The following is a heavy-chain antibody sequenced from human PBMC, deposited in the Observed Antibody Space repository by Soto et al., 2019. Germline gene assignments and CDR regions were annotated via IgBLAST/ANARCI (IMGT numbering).Heavy chain of an antibody. CDR2: IKQDGSEK. V-gene: IGHV3-7*03. Sequence: GGSLRLSCAASGFTFSSYWMSWVRQAPGKGLEWVANIKQDGSEKYYVDSVKGRFTISRDKAKNSLYLQMNSLRAEDAAVYYCARAPTGDGGPGAFDIWGQGTMVTVSS. D-gene: IGHD7-27*01. CDR1: GFTFSSYW. J-gene: IGHJ3*02. CDR3: ARAPTGDGGPGAFDI.